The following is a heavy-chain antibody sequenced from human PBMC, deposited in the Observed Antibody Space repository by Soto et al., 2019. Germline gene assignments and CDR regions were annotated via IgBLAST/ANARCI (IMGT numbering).Heavy chain of an antibody. CDR3: ARGATIGARRFDY. CDR2: INHSGST. CDR1: GGSFSGYY. Sequence: QVQLQQWGAGLLKPSETLSLTCAVYGGSFSGYYWSWIRQPPGKGLEWIGEINHSGSTNYNPSLKSRVTISVDTSKNQFSLKLSSVTAADTAVYYGARGATIGARRFDYWGQGTLVTVSS. J-gene: IGHJ4*02. V-gene: IGHV4-34*01. D-gene: IGHD5-12*01.